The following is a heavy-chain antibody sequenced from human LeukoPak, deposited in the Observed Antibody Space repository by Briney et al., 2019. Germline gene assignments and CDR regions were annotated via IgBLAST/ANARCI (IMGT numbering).Heavy chain of an antibody. CDR2: IYSGGST. V-gene: IGHV3-53*01. D-gene: IGHD3-3*01. Sequence: GGSLRLSCAASGFTVSSNYMSWVRQAPGKGLEWVSVIYSGGSTYYADSVKGRFTISRDTSKNTLDLQMHSLRAEDTALYYCAKESSRRFDFGHWGQGTLVTVSS. J-gene: IGHJ4*02. CDR3: AKESSRRFDFGH. CDR1: GFTVSSNY.